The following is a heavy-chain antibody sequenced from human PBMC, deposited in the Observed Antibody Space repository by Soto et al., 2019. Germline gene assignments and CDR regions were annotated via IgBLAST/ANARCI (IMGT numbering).Heavy chain of an antibody. CDR2: IISNGGST. Sequence: SLRLSWSAAEGTCSSYAMHWVIQATGKGLEYVSAIISNGGSTYYAYSVKCRFTISRDNCKNALYLQMISLRAEDTAVYYCVLEQYNCNHDKDQGMDVWGQGTTVTVS. D-gene: IGHD1-20*01. V-gene: IGHV3-64D*08. CDR1: EGTCSSYA. CDR3: VLEQYNCNHDKDQGMDV. J-gene: IGHJ6*02.